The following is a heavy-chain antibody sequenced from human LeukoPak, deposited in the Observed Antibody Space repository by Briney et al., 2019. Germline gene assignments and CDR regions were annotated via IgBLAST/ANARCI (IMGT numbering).Heavy chain of an antibody. CDR3: ARDSRGVFDY. CDR2: IKQDGSEK. D-gene: IGHD3-16*01. CDR1: GFTFRSYW. V-gene: IGHV3-7*01. Sequence: PGGSLRLSCAASGFTFRSYWMSWVRQAPGKGLEWVANIKQDGSEKYYVDSVEGRFTISRDNAKNSLFLQMNSPRAEDTAVYYCARDSRGVFDYWGQGTLVTVSS. J-gene: IGHJ4*02.